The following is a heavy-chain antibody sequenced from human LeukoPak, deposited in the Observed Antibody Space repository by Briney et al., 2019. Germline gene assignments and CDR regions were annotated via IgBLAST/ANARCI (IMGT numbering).Heavy chain of an antibody. CDR1: GYSFTSYW. D-gene: IGHD3-10*01. V-gene: IGHV5-51*01. CDR2: IYPGDSGT. CDR3: ARFHRFGELFSDY. J-gene: IGHJ4*02. Sequence: GESLKISCKGSGYSFTSYWIAWVRQMPGKGLEWMGIIYPGDSGTRYSPSFQGQVTISADKSISTAYLQWSSLKASGTAMYYCARFHRFGELFSDYWGQGTLVTVSS.